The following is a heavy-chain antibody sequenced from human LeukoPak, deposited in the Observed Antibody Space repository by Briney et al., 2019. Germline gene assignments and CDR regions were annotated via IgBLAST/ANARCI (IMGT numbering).Heavy chain of an antibody. D-gene: IGHD1-26*01. CDR1: GFTFSNYA. CDR2: ISGSGVGT. J-gene: IGHJ4*02. V-gene: IGHV3-23*01. Sequence: GGSLRLSCAGSGFTFSNYAMSWVCQAPGKGLEWVSGISGSGVGTDYADSVKGRFTISRDHSKNTMYLQMNSLRAEDTAVYYCAKHVGATTTNFDDWGQGTLVTVSS. CDR3: AKHVGATTTNFDD.